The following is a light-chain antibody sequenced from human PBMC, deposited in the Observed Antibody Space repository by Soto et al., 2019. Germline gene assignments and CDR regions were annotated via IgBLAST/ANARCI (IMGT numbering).Light chain of an antibody. CDR2: GAS. J-gene: IGKJ1*01. CDR3: QQYGSSGT. Sequence: VVMTQSPATLSVSPWERATLSCRASQSVSSSYLAWYQQKPGQAPRLLIYGASSRATGIPDRFSGSGSGTDFTLTISRLEPEDFAVYYCQQYGSSGTFGQGTKVDIK. V-gene: IGKV3-20*01. CDR1: QSVSSSY.